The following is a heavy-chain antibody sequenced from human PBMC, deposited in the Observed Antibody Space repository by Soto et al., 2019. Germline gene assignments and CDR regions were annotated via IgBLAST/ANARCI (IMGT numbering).Heavy chain of an antibody. V-gene: IGHV4-59*01. CDR2: AYYSGDT. Sequence: QVQLRESGPGVVKASETLSLTCSVSGASISRYYWCWIRQSPGKGLEWIGYAYYSGDTGYNPSLKSRDTMAIDTSKNQGSLKLTSVTAADTAVYYCARDRSTYGGGGTGEVKENWFDPWGQGALVTVSS. J-gene: IGHJ5*02. CDR1: GASISRYY. D-gene: IGHD2-8*01. CDR3: ARDRSTYGGGGTGEVKENWFDP.